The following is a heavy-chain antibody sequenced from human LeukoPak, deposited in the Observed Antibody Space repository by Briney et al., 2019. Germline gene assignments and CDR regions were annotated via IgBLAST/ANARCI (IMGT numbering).Heavy chain of an antibody. D-gene: IGHD6-6*01. CDR2: IYHSGST. V-gene: IGHV4-30-2*01. Sequence: SQTLSLTCTVSGGSISSGGYYWNWIRQPPGKGLEWIGYIYHSGSTYYNPSLKSRVTISVDRSKNQFSLKLSSVTAADTAVYYCARVGQLVRGNWFDPWGQGTLVTVSS. CDR1: GGSISSGGYY. CDR3: ARVGQLVRGNWFDP. J-gene: IGHJ5*02.